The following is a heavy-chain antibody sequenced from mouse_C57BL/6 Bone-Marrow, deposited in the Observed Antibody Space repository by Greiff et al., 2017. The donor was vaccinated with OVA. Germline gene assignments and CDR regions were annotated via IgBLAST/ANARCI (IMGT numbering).Heavy chain of an antibody. V-gene: IGHV5-6*01. CDR1: GFTFSSYG. CDR3: ARHHYYGSSHWYFDV. D-gene: IGHD1-1*01. J-gene: IGHJ1*03. CDR2: ISSGGSYT. Sequence: EVQRVESGGDLVKPGGSLKLSCAASGFTFSSYGMSWVRQTPDTRLEWVATISSGGSYTYYPDSVKGRFTISRDNAKNTLYLQMSGLKSEDTAMYYCARHHYYGSSHWYFDVWGTGTTVTVSS.